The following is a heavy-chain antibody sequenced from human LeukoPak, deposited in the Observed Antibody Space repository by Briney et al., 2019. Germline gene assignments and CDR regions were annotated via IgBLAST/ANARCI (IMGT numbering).Heavy chain of an antibody. Sequence: SETLSLTCTVSGGSISSYYWSWIRQPPGKGLEWIGYIYYSGSTNYNPSLKSRVTISVDTSKNQFSLKLSSVTAADTAVYYCARVVVAALAWFDPWGQGTLVTVSS. J-gene: IGHJ5*02. CDR1: GGSISSYY. D-gene: IGHD2-15*01. V-gene: IGHV4-59*08. CDR2: IYYSGST. CDR3: ARVVVAALAWFDP.